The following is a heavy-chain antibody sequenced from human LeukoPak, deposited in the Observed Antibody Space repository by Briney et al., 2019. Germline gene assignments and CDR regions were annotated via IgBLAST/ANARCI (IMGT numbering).Heavy chain of an antibody. D-gene: IGHD5-24*01. Sequence: SDTLSLTCTVSGRSLTSNSYYWGWLRQPPGKDLEWIGSIYYSGSTYYNPSLKSRVTISADTSKNQFSLKLRSVTAADTAVYYCGRDSVEMGTIHSDYWGQGTLVTVSS. J-gene: IGHJ4*02. V-gene: IGHV4-39*07. CDR3: GRDSVEMGTIHSDY. CDR2: IYYSGST. CDR1: GRSLTSNSYY.